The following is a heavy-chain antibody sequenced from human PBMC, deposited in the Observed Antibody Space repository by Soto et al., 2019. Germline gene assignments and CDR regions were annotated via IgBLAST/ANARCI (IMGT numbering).Heavy chain of an antibody. CDR3: ARGRNVPRITIFGGTRDYYYYGMDV. Sequence: SVPRSLSCPVYAWSVREHYLSWLGQPPGKGLEWIGEINHSGRTNYNPSLKSRVTISVDTSKNQFSLKLSSVTAADTAVYYCARGRNVPRITIFGGTRDYYYYGMDVWGQGTTVTVSS. CDR2: INHSGRT. CDR1: AWSVREHY. J-gene: IGHJ6*02. V-gene: IGHV4-34*01. D-gene: IGHD3-3*01.